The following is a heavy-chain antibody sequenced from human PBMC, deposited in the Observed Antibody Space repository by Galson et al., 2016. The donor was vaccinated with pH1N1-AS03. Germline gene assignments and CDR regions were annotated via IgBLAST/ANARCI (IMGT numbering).Heavy chain of an antibody. D-gene: IGHD2-8*01. CDR2: INADGSIT. J-gene: IGHJ4*02. CDR3: ARGNGRNFDC. V-gene: IGHV3-74*01. Sequence: SLRLSCAASEFTFSSKWMHWVRQAPGKGPVWVSRINADGSITSYADSVKGRFTISRDNAKNPLYLQMNSLRAEDTAVYYCARGNGRNFDCWGQGTLVTVSS. CDR1: EFTFSSKW.